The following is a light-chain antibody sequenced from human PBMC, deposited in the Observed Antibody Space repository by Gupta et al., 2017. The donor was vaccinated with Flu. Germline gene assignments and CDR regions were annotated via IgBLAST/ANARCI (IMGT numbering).Light chain of an antibody. Sequence: AIQMTQSPSSLSASVGDRVTITCRASQDIRRELGWFQQKPGKAPKLLFYATGTVESVAPSRFSGGGSGTNFTLTISSRQPEDFATYYCPQGVNSPGTFGHGTIV. CDR2: ATG. J-gene: IGKJ1*01. V-gene: IGKV1-6*01. CDR1: QDIRRE. CDR3: PQGVNSPGT.